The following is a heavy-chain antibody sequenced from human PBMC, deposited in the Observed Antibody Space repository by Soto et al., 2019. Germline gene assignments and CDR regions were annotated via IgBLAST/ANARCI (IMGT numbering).Heavy chain of an antibody. CDR2: ISYSGTTI. Sequence: QVQLVESGGGLVKPGGSLRLACATSGFTFTDYDMSWIRQAPGKGLEWVSYISYSGTTIYYADSVRGRFAISRDNAEKSLYLHMNSLRAEDTAVYYCTGPCRYCNGGGPGNWFDPWGQGTLVTVSS. D-gene: IGHD2-8*02. V-gene: IGHV3-11*01. CDR3: TGPCRYCNGGGPGNWFDP. CDR1: GFTFTDYD. J-gene: IGHJ5*02.